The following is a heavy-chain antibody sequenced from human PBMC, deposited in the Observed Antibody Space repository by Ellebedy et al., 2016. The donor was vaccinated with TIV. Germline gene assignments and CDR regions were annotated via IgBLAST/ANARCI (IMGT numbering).Heavy chain of an antibody. V-gene: IGHV3-30-3*01. CDR1: GFTFNTDA. D-gene: IGHD4-17*01. Sequence: GGSLRLXXAASGFTFNTDAMHWVRQAPGKGLEWVAVTSNDGSNQYYADSVKGRFTISRDNAKNSLYLQMNSLRAEDTAVYYCARVGAHDYGDYVGYWGQGTLVTVSS. CDR3: ARVGAHDYGDYVGY. CDR2: TSNDGSNQ. J-gene: IGHJ4*02.